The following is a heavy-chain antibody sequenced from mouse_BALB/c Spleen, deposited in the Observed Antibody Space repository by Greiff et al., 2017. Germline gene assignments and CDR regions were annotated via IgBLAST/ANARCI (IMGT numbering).Heavy chain of an antibody. CDR2: INPSNGRT. Sequence: QVQLQQSGAELVKPGASVKLSCKASGYTFTSYWMHWVKQRPGQGLEWIGEINPSNGRTNYNEKFKSKATLTVDKSSSTAYMQLSSLTSEDSAVYYCARYYGYGYYFDYWGQGTTRTVSS. CDR3: ARYYGYGYYFDY. V-gene: IGHV1S81*02. CDR1: GYTFTSYW. D-gene: IGHD2-2*01. J-gene: IGHJ2*01.